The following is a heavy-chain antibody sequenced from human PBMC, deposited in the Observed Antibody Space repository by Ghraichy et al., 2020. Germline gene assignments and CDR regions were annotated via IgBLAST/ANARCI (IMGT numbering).Heavy chain of an antibody. Sequence: KVSCKASGYTFTTYGIIWVRQAPGQGLEWMGWISVNSGKPDYAQKLQGRVTMTRDTSTSTVYMELRSLTSDDTAVYYCGSYTEGYCSGDRCYAGVDYWGKGTLVNVSS. CDR2: ISVNSGKP. CDR3: GSYTEGYCSGDRCYAGVDY. V-gene: IGHV1-18*01. D-gene: IGHD2-15*01. CDR1: GYTFTTYG. J-gene: IGHJ4*02.